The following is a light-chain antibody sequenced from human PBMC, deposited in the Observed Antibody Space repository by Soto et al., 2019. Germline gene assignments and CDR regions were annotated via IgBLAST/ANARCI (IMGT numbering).Light chain of an antibody. CDR1: QGIRND. Sequence: DIQMAQSPSSLSASVADRFTITCGASQGIRNDLGWYQQKAGKAPKRLIYAASNLQSGVPSRFSGSGSGTDFTLKISRVEAEDVGVYYCMQGAHWPPTFGQGTKVDIK. CDR3: MQGAHWPPT. CDR2: AAS. V-gene: IGKV1-17*01. J-gene: IGKJ1*01.